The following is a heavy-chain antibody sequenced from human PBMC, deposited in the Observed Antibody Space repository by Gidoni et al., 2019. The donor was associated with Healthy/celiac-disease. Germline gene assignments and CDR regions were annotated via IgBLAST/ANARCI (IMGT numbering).Heavy chain of an antibody. J-gene: IGHJ5*02. CDR1: AGSFSGTY. CDR3: ASSPTYYDFWSGLTKYNWFDP. D-gene: IGHD3-3*01. CDR2: INHSGST. Sequence: QVQLQQWGAALLKPSETPSLSLAVYAGSFSGTYCRRIRQPPGTGLEWIGEINHSGSTNYNPSLKSRVTKSVDTCKNQFSLKLSSVTAADTAVYYCASSPTYYDFWSGLTKYNWFDPWGQGTLVTVSS. V-gene: IGHV4-34*01.